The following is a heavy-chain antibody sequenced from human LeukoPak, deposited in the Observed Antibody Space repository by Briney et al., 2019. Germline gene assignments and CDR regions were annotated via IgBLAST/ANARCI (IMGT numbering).Heavy chain of an antibody. CDR2: IKQDGSEK. J-gene: IGHJ6*02. D-gene: IGHD3-3*01. Sequence: GGSLRLSCAASGFTFSSYWMCWFRQAPGKGLEWVANIKQDGSEKYYVDSVKGRFTISRDNAKNSLYLQMNSLRAEDTAVYYCARDSTIFGVVLNYYYYYGMDVWGQGTTVTVSS. V-gene: IGHV3-7*01. CDR3: ARDSTIFGVVLNYYYYYGMDV. CDR1: GFTFSSYW.